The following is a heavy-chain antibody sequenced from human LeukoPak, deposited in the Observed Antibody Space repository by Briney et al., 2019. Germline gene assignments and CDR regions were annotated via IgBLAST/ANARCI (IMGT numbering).Heavy chain of an antibody. Sequence: GGSLRLSCAASGFTFDDYAMHWVRQAPGKGLEWVSGISWKGGSIGYADSVKGRFTISRDNAKNSLYLQMNSLRAEDTAFYYCAKDIGVQGAYYFDPWGQGALVTVTS. V-gene: IGHV3-9*01. CDR2: ISWKGGSI. D-gene: IGHD3-10*01. CDR1: GFTFDDYA. J-gene: IGHJ4*02. CDR3: AKDIGVQGAYYFDP.